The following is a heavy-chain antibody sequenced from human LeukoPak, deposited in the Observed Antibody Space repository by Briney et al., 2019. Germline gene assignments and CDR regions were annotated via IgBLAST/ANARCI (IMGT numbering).Heavy chain of an antibody. D-gene: IGHD1-26*01. J-gene: IGHJ4*02. CDR3: ARGPPWELLGPFDY. CDR2: INHSGST. Sequence: SETLSLTCAVYGGSFSGYYWSWIRQPPGKGLEWIGEINHSGSTNYNPSLKSRVTISVDTSKNQFSLKLSSVTAADAAVYYWARGPPWELLGPFDYWGQGTLVTVSS. V-gene: IGHV4-34*01. CDR1: GGSFSGYY.